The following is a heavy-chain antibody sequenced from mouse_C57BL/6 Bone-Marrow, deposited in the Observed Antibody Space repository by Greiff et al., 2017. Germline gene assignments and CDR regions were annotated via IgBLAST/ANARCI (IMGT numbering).Heavy chain of an antibody. D-gene: IGHD1-1*01. V-gene: IGHV1-85*01. J-gene: IGHJ1*03. Sequence: QVQLKQSGPELVKPGASVKLSCKASGYTFTSYDINWVKQRPGPGLEWIGWIYPRDGSTKYNAKFKGKATLTVDTSSSTAYMDLHSLTSEDSAVYFCARATTVVATWNWYFDVWGTGTTVTVSS. CDR1: GYTFTSYD. CDR3: ARATTVVATWNWYFDV. CDR2: IYPRDGST.